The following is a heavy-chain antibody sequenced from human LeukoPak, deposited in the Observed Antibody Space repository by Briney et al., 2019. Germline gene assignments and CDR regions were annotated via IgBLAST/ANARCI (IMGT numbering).Heavy chain of an antibody. D-gene: IGHD3-3*01. CDR2: ISSSGSTI. CDR1: GFTFSDYY. V-gene: IGHV3-11*01. Sequence: PGGSLRLSCAASGFTFSDYYMSWIRQAPGKGLEWVSYISSSGSTIYYADSVKGRFTISRDNAKNSLYLQMNSLRAEDTAVYYCARVARLEWLDYYYYYMDVWGKGTTVTVSS. J-gene: IGHJ6*03. CDR3: ARVARLEWLDYYYYYMDV.